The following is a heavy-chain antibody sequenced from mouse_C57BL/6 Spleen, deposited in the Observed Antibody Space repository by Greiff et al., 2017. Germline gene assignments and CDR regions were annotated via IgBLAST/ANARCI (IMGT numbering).Heavy chain of an antibody. Sequence: VQLQQPGAELVRPGTSVKLSCKASGYTFTSYWMHWVKQRPGQGLEWIGVIDPSDSYTNYNQKFKGKATLTVDTSSSTAYMQLSSLTSEDSAVYYCATITTVVERDMMDYWGQGTSVTVSS. J-gene: IGHJ4*01. CDR2: IDPSDSYT. D-gene: IGHD1-1*01. V-gene: IGHV1-59*01. CDR1: GYTFTSYW. CDR3: ATITTVVERDMMDY.